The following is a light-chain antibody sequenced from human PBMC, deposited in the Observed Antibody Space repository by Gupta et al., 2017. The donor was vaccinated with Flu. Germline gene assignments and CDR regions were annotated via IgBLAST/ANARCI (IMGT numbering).Light chain of an antibody. V-gene: IGLV2-11*01. CDR3: CSYGARASYV. J-gene: IGLJ1*01. Sequence: QSALTQPRSVSGSPAQSVTISCSGTSTDVGAYNYVSWYQQYPDKAPKLMIYDVSKRPSGVPDRFSGSKSGNTASLTISGLQAEDEADYYCCSYGARASYVFGTGTKVTVL. CDR2: DVS. CDR1: STDVGAYNY.